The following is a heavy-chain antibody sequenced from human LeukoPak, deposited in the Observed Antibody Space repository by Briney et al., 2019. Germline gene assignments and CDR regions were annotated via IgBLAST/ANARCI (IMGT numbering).Heavy chain of an antibody. Sequence: SETLSLTCTVSGGPMSGYYWTWIRQHPGKGLECIGYIYYSGSTHYNPSLESRVTISLDRSKSQFSLRLNSVIAADTAVYYCARAMHTSTSAYAFDIWGQGTMVTVSS. CDR2: IYYSGST. V-gene: IGHV4-31*03. D-gene: IGHD2-2*01. J-gene: IGHJ3*02. CDR1: GGPMSGYY. CDR3: ARAMHTSTSAYAFDI.